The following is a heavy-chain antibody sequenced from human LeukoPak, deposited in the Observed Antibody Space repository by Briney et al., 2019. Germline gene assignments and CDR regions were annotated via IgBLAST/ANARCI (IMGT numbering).Heavy chain of an antibody. CDR1: GFTFTTNS. Sequence: GGSLRLSCAASGFTFTTNSMNWVRQAPGKGLEYVSVISSNGGTTYYADSVKGRFTISRDNSKNTLYLQMSSLRAEDTAVYYCVKDKAGYSSGWPFDYWGQGTLVTVSS. CDR3: VKDKAGYSSGWPFDY. CDR2: ISSNGGTT. J-gene: IGHJ4*02. D-gene: IGHD6-19*01. V-gene: IGHV3-64D*09.